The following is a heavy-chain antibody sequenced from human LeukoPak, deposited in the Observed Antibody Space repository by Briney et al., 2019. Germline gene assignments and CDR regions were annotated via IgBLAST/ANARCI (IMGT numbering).Heavy chain of an antibody. J-gene: IGHJ6*03. D-gene: IGHD4-17*01. Sequence: GASVKVSCKASGYTFTSYGISWVRQAPGQGLEWMGWIGAYNGNTNYAQKLQGRVTMTTDTSTSTAYMELRSLRSDDTAVYYCARVPVTTPLYYYYYYMDVWGKGTTVTVSS. V-gene: IGHV1-18*01. CDR2: IGAYNGNT. CDR1: GYTFTSYG. CDR3: ARVPVTTPLYYYYYYMDV.